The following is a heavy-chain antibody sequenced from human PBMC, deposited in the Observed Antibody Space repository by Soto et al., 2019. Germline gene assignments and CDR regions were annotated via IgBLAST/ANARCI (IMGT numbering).Heavy chain of an antibody. Sequence: EVQLVESGGGLVQPGRSLRLSCAASGFTFDDYAMHWVRQAPGKGLEWVSGISWNSGSIGYADSVKGRFTISRDNAKNSLYLQMNSLRAEDTALYYCANDSEMSGGYGSYWYFDLWGPGTLVTVSS. J-gene: IGHJ2*01. CDR2: ISWNSGSI. CDR1: GFTFDDYA. V-gene: IGHV3-9*01. D-gene: IGHD5-12*01. CDR3: ANDSEMSGGYGSYWYFDL.